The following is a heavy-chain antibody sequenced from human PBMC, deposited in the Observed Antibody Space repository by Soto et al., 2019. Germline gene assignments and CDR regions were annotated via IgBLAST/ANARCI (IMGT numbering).Heavy chain of an antibody. V-gene: IGHV4-4*07. CDR3: AREGSYSAYNFAHGIQLWSFDF. D-gene: IGHD5-12*01. Sequence: QVRLQESGPELLKPSETLSLTCTVSGGSINTFYWSWVRQPAGKGLEWIGRIFSSGSTSFNPSLESRVAMSADTSKNHISLNLSSVSAADMAVYYCAREGSYSAYNFAHGIQLWSFDFWGQGALVTVSS. CDR1: GGSINTFY. CDR2: IFSSGST. J-gene: IGHJ4*02.